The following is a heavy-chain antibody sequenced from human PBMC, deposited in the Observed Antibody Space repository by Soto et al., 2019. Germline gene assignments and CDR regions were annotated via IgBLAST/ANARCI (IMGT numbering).Heavy chain of an antibody. D-gene: IGHD3-16*02. CDR2: IYYSGST. CDR1: GGSISSSSYY. J-gene: IGHJ4*02. Sequence: QLQLQESGPGLVKPSETLSLTCTVSGGSISSSSYYWGWIRQPPGKGLEWIGSIYYSGSTYYNPSLKSRVTISVDTSKNQFSLKLSSVTAADTAVYYCAGGYTFGGVIVPVPHGYWGQGTLVTVSS. CDR3: AGGYTFGGVIVPVPHGY. V-gene: IGHV4-39*01.